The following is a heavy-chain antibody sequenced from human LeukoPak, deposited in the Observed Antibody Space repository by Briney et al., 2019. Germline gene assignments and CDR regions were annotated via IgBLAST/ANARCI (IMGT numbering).Heavy chain of an antibody. CDR3: ARGVYIAAAQYGY. CDR2: IYYSGTT. D-gene: IGHD6-13*01. V-gene: IGHV4-59*01. CDR1: GGSISSSY. Sequence: SETLFLTCTVSGGSISSSYWSWIRQPPGKGLEWIGYIYYSGTTNYNPSLKSRVTISVDTSKNQFSLKLSSVTAADTAVYYCARGVYIAAAQYGYWGQGTLVTVSS. J-gene: IGHJ4*02.